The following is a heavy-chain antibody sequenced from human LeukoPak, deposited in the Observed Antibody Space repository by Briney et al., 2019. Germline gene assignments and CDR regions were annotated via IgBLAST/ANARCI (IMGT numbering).Heavy chain of an antibody. CDR2: ISSSSSYI. J-gene: IGHJ5*02. CDR3: TRGYGDWFDP. Sequence: GGSLRLSCAASGFTFSTYSMSWVRQAPGKGLEWVSSISSSSSYIYYAESVKGRFSISRDNAKNTLYLQMNSLRAEDTAVYYCTRGYGDWFDPWGQGTLVTVSS. D-gene: IGHD4-17*01. CDR1: GFTFSTYS. V-gene: IGHV3-21*01.